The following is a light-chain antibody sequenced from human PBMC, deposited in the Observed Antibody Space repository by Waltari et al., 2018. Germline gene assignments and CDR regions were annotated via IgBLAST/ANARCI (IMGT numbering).Light chain of an antibody. V-gene: IGKV1-6*01. CDR2: AAS. CDR3: LQDYNYPRT. J-gene: IGKJ2*01. Sequence: AIQMTQSPSSLSASVGDRVTITCRASQGIRNDLGWYQQKPGKAPKLLIYAASRLQSGVPSRFSGSGSATDFTLTIGSLQPEDFATYYCLQDYNYPRTFGQGTKLEIK. CDR1: QGIRND.